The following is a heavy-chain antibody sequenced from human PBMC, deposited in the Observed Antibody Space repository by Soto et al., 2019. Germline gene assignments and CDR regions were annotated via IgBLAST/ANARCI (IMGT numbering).Heavy chain of an antibody. CDR3: ARSGSSGWYIDY. CDR1: GGSIRSAGHY. CDR2: INHSGTT. V-gene: IGHV4-31*03. J-gene: IGHJ4*02. D-gene: IGHD6-19*01. Sequence: TVSGGSIRSAGHYWSWIRQHPGKGLEWIGYINHSGTTFYNPSLKSRLTISVDTSENQFSLRLTSVTAADTAVYFCARSGSSGWYIDYWGQGTLVTVSS.